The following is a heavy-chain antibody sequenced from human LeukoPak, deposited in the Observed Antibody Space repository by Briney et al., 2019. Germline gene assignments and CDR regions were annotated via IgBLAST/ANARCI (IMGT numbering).Heavy chain of an antibody. J-gene: IGHJ4*02. V-gene: IGHV3-13*01. CDR3: ARDRGSGYYDY. CDR1: GFTFSSYD. CDR2: IGTAGDT. D-gene: IGHD3-22*01. Sequence: PGGSLGLSCAASGFTFSSYDMHWVRQATGKGLEWVSAIGTAGDTYYPGSVKGRFTISRENAKNSLYLQMNSLRAGDTAVYYCARDRGSGYYDYWGQGALVTVSS.